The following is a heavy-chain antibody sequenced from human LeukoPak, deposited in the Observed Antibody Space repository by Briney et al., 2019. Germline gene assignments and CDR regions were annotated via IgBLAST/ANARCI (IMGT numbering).Heavy chain of an antibody. V-gene: IGHV3-7*05. D-gene: IGHD1-26*01. J-gene: IGHJ5*02. CDR1: GFTFSRYW. CDR3: ARGEGS. Sequence: PGGSLRLSCAASGFTFSRYWMNWVRQAPGKGLEWVANIKEDGSEKYYVDSVKGRFTISRDNAKNSLYLQMNSLRAEDTAVYYCARGEGSWGQGTLVTVSS. CDR2: IKEDGSEK.